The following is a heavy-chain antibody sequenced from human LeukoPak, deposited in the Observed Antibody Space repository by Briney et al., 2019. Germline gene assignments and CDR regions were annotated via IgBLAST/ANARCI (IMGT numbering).Heavy chain of an antibody. CDR3: ARDHYGSGSYKSHFDS. J-gene: IGHJ4*02. Sequence: PSETLSLTCTVSGGPISTYCWSWLRQPAGKGLEWIGRMYTSGSTKYNPSLKSRVTISVDNSNNQFSLKLTSVTAADTAVYYCARDHYGSGSYKSHFDSWGQGTRVTVSS. V-gene: IGHV4-4*07. CDR2: MYTSGST. D-gene: IGHD3-10*01. CDR1: GGPISTYC.